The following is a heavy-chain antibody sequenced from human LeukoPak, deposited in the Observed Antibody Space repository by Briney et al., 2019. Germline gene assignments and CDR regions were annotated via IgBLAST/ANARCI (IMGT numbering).Heavy chain of an antibody. J-gene: IGHJ4*02. Sequence: SETLSLTCIVSGGSMTNYYWHWIRQSAGEGLEWLGHISGTGNTDFNPSTKSRLTLSIDKSQNQFSLKLKSVAAADTAVHYCARGGSSSWYPIMKWGQGILISVSS. CDR3: ARGGSSSWYPIMK. V-gene: IGHV4-4*07. D-gene: IGHD2-2*01. CDR2: ISGTGNT. CDR1: GGSMTNYY.